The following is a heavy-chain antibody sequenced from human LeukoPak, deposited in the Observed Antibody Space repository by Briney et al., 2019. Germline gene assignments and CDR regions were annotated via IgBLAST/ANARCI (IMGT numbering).Heavy chain of an antibody. CDR1: GYTFTSYD. Sequence: ASGTVPCKASGYTFTSYDINWVRQATGQGLGWMGWMNLNSGNTGYAQKFQGRVTMTRNTSISTAYMELSSLRSEDTAVYYCARGLIPSVVVPAAYPERGGYYYYYGMDVWGQGTTVTVSS. CDR3: ARGLIPSVVVPAAYPERGGYYYYYGMDV. CDR2: MNLNSGNT. J-gene: IGHJ6*02. D-gene: IGHD2-2*01. V-gene: IGHV1-8*01.